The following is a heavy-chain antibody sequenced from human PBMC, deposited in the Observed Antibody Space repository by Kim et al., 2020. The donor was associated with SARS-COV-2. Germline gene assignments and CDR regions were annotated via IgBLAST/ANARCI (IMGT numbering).Heavy chain of an antibody. CDR2: IYYSGST. D-gene: IGHD2-2*01. V-gene: IGHV4-39*07. CDR1: GGSISSSSYY. Sequence: SETLSLTCTVSGGSISSSSYYWGWIRQPPGKGLEWIGSIYYSGSTYYNPSLKSRVTISVDTSKNQFSLKLSSVTAADTAVYYCARLTDCSSTSCYEDYWGQGTLVTVSS. J-gene: IGHJ4*02. CDR3: ARLTDCSSTSCYEDY.